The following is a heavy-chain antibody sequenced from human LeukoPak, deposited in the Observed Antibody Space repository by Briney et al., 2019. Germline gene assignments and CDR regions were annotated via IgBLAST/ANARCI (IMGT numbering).Heavy chain of an antibody. D-gene: IGHD2-15*01. CDR1: GFTFSNVW. J-gene: IGHJ3*02. CDR3: ARAKVVAATDDAFDI. Sequence: GGSLRLSCSASGFTFSNVWMAWVRQAPGKGLEWVANINQDGSTKQYVDSVRGRFTISRDNAKNSLYLQMNSLRADDTAVYYCARAKVVAATDDAFDIWGQGTMVTVSS. CDR2: INQDGSTK. V-gene: IGHV3-7*04.